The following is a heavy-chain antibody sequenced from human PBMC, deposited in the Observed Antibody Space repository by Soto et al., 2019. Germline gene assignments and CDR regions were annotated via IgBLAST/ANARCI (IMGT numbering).Heavy chain of an antibody. V-gene: IGHV3-23*01. CDR2: ISGSGGST. Sequence: VGSLRLSCAASGFTFSSYAMSWVRQAPGKGLEWVSAISGSGGSTYYADSVKGRFTISRDNSKNTLYLQMNSLRAEDTAVYYCAKYYYDSSGYYWGAFDIWGQGTMVTVSS. J-gene: IGHJ3*02. CDR3: AKYYYDSSGYYWGAFDI. D-gene: IGHD3-22*01. CDR1: GFTFSSYA.